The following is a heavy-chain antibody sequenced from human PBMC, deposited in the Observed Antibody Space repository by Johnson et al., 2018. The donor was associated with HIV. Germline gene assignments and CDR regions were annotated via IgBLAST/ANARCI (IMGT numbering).Heavy chain of an antibody. Sequence: VQLVESGGGLAKPAWSPRLSCAASGFTFDDYDMSWVRQAPGKGLEWVSGISWNGGSADYADSVKGRFTTSRDNAKNSLYLQMSSLRAEDTDFYYCARVVKCKWSIAGFDIWGQGTMVTVPS. CDR1: GFTFDDYD. V-gene: IGHV3-20*04. CDR3: ARVVKCKWSIAGFDI. J-gene: IGHJ3*02. D-gene: IGHD2-21*01. CDR2: ISWNGGSA.